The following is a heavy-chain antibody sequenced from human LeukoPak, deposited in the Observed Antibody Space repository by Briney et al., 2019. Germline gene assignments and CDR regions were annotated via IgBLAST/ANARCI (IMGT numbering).Heavy chain of an antibody. J-gene: IGHJ4*02. CDR3: ATERGYSYGPFDY. V-gene: IGHV4-34*01. CDR2: INHSGGT. CDR1: GGSFSGYY. Sequence: PSETLSLTCAVDGGSFSGYYWSWIRQPPGKGREWVGEINHSGGTNYNPSLKSLVTISGDTSKNQFSLKLSSVTAADTAVYYCATERGYSYGPFDYWGQGTLVTVSS. D-gene: IGHD5-18*01.